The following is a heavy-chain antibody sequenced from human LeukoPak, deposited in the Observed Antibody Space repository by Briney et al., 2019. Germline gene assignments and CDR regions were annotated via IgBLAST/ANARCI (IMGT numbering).Heavy chain of an antibody. V-gene: IGHV3-33*01. CDR2: TWSDGSEK. Sequence: PGRSPRLSCAASGFTFTTYNLHWVRQAPGKGLEWVAFTWSDGSEKFYADSVKGRFIISRDNSKNTLYLQMNSLRVEDTGLYYCARAQSATLSYYFDSWGRGTLVTVSS. CDR3: ARAQSATLSYYFDS. CDR1: GFTFTTYN. J-gene: IGHJ4*02. D-gene: IGHD2-15*01.